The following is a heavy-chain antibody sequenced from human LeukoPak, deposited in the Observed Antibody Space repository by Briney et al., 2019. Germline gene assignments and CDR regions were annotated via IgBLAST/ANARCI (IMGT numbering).Heavy chain of an antibody. CDR2: INKDGTEK. V-gene: IGHV3-7*01. CDR3: ARVRARLRLNDAFDI. J-gene: IGHJ3*02. Sequence: GGSLRLSCGASGFSFTSYWMSWVRQAPGKGLQWVANINKDGTEKYYVDSVKGRFTISRDNAKNSLFLQMNSLRAEDTAVYYCARVRARLRLNDAFDIWGQGTMVTVSS. D-gene: IGHD2-21*01. CDR1: GFSFTSYW.